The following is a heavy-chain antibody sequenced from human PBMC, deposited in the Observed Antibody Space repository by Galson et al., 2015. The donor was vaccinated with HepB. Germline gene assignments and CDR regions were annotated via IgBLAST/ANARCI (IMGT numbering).Heavy chain of an antibody. J-gene: IGHJ6*02. V-gene: IGHV1-46*01. CDR3: ARGDIVVVPAASPYYYYYGMDV. CDR1: GYTFTSYY. D-gene: IGHD2-2*01. Sequence: SVKVSCKASGYTFTSYYMHWVRQAPGQGLEWMGIINPSGGSTSYAQKFQGRVTMTRDTSTSTVYMELSSLRSEDTAVYYCARGDIVVVPAASPYYYYYGMDVWGQGTTVTVSS. CDR2: INPSGGST.